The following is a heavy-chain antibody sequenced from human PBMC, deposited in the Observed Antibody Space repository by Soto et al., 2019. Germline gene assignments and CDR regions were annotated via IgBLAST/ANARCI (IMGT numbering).Heavy chain of an antibody. CDR2: INAGNGNT. CDR1: GYTFTSYA. CDR3: ARAHMYYDILTGYLGAYYFDY. V-gene: IGHV1-3*01. Sequence: QVQLVQSGAEVKKPGAPVKVSCKASGYTFTSYAMHWVRQAPGQRLEWMGWINAGNGNTKYSQKFQGRVTITRDTSASTAYMELSSLRSEDTAVYYCARAHMYYDILTGYLGAYYFDYWGQGTLVTVSS. D-gene: IGHD3-9*01. J-gene: IGHJ4*02.